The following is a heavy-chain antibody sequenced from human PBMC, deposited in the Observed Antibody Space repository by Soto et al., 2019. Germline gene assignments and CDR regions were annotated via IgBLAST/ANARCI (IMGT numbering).Heavy chain of an antibody. CDR2: IIPIFGTA. CDR1: GGTFSSYA. CDR3: AITYYYDSSGYYYYYYGMDV. J-gene: IGHJ6*02. D-gene: IGHD3-22*01. V-gene: IGHV1-69*13. Sequence: GASVKVSCKASGGTFSSYAISWVRQAPGQGLEWMGGIIPIFGTANYAQKFQGRVTITADESTSTAYMELSSLRSEDTAVYYCAITYYYDSSGYYYYYYGMDVWGQGTTVTVSS.